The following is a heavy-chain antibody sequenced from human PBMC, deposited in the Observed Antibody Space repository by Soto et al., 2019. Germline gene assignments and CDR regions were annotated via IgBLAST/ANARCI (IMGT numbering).Heavy chain of an antibody. CDR3: ASTLHGPPETDAFDI. D-gene: IGHD1-26*01. Sequence: GESLKISCKGSGYSFTSYWISWVRQMPGKVLEWMGIIYPGDSDTRHSPSFQGQVTISADKSISTAYLQWSSLKASDTAMYYCASTLHGPPETDAFDIWGQGXMVTV. CDR1: GYSFTSYW. J-gene: IGHJ3*02. V-gene: IGHV5-51*01. CDR2: IYPGDSDT.